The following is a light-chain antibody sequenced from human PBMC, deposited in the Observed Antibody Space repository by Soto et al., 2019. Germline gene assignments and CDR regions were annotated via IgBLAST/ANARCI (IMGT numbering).Light chain of an antibody. CDR2: DAS. Sequence: EIVLTQSPGTLSSSPGERVTLSCRASQSVSSTYLAWYQQKPGQAPRLLISDASNRAAGIPVRFSGSGSETGFTLTISRLEPDDFAMYHCQQYGDSPPTFGQGTKVDNK. CDR1: QSVSSTY. CDR3: QQYGDSPPT. J-gene: IGKJ1*01. V-gene: IGKV3-20*01.